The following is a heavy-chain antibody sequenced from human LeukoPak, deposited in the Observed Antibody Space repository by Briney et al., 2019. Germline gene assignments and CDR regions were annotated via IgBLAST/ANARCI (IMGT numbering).Heavy chain of an antibody. CDR3: ARDLSEGYYYYMDV. CDR1: GFTFSSYG. CDR2: IRYDGSNT. J-gene: IGHJ6*03. Sequence: PGGSLRLSCAASGFTFSSYGMHWVRQAPGKGLEWVAFIRYDGSNTYYADSVKGRFTISRDNSRNTLYLQMNSLRAEDTAVYYCARDLSEGYYYYMDVWGKGTTVTISS. V-gene: IGHV3-30*02.